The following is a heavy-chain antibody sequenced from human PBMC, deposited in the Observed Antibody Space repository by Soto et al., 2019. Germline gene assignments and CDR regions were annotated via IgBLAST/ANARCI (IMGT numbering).Heavy chain of an antibody. V-gene: IGHV4-30-4*01. CDR2: ISSIGST. CDR3: ARGLVIRPYYGMDV. Sequence: PSETPSLTCTVSGVSIGSGDYFWSWIRQSPGKGLEWIGYISSIGSTYYNPSLKSRVSVSRDTSKNQFSLKLSSVTTTDTAVYYCARGLVIRPYYGMDVWGQGTTVTV. CDR1: GVSIGSGDYF. J-gene: IGHJ6*02. D-gene: IGHD3-9*01.